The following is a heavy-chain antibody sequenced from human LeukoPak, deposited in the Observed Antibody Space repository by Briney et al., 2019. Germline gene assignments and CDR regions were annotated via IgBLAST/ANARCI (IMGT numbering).Heavy chain of an antibody. CDR2: INPSGGYT. CDR3: ARARGSNWYGDCFDP. CDR1: GGTFSSYA. Sequence: GASVKVSCKASGGTFSSYAISWVRQAPGQGLEWMGLINPSGGYTGYAQRFQGRVTMTRDTSTSTVYMELSSLRSEDTAVYYCARARGSNWYGDCFDPWGQGTLVTVSS. V-gene: IGHV1-46*01. J-gene: IGHJ5*02. D-gene: IGHD6-13*01.